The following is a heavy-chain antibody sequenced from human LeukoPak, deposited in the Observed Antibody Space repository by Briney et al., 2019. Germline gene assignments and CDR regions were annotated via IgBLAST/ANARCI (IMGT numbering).Heavy chain of an antibody. V-gene: IGHV5-51*01. J-gene: IGHJ3*02. CDR3: ARQGGIAAAPGSYAFDI. D-gene: IGHD6-13*01. CDR2: IYPGDSDT. CDR1: GYSFTSYW. Sequence: GKSLKISCKGSGYSFTSYWIGWVRQMPGKGLEWMGIIYPGDSDTRYSPSFQGQVTISADKSISTAYLQWSSLKASDTAMYYCARQGGIAAAPGSYAFDIWGQGTMVTVSS.